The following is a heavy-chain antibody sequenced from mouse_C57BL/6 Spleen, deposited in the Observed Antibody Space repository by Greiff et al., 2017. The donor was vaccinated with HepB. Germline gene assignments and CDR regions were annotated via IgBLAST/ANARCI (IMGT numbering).Heavy chain of an antibody. J-gene: IGHJ1*03. CDR1: GISITTGNYR. Sequence: ESGPGLVKPSQTVFLTCTVTGISITTGNYRWSWIRQFPGNKLEWIGYIYYSGTNTYNPSLTSRTTITRDTPKNQFFLEMNSLTAEDTATYYCAREKGSYYGSYWYFDVWGTGTTVTVSS. V-gene: IGHV3-5*01. CDR3: AREKGSYYGSYWYFDV. CDR2: IYYSGTN. D-gene: IGHD1-1*01.